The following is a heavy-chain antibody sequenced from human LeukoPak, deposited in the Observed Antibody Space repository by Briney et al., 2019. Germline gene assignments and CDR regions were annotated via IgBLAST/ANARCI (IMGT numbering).Heavy chain of an antibody. Sequence: GGSLRLSCAASGFIFRDYTMNWVRQAPGKGLEWVSSISSDPSYIFYADSVKGRFTISRDNAADSLYLHMNSLRVEDTAVYYCARDLRQEFDPWAREPWSASP. V-gene: IGHV3-21*06. CDR2: ISSDPSYI. J-gene: IGHJ5*02. CDR1: GFIFRDYT. CDR3: ARDLRQEFDP.